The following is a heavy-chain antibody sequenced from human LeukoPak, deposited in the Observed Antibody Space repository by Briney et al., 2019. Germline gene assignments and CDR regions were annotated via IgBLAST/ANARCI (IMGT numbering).Heavy chain of an antibody. J-gene: IGHJ5*02. D-gene: IGHD3-10*01. CDR3: ARPMVRGVIITLNNWFDP. CDR1: GGSFSGYY. Sequence: PSETLSLTCAVYGGSFSGYYGSWIRQPPGKGLEWIGEINHSGSTNYNPSLKSRVTISVETSKNQFSLKLSSVTAADTAVYYCARPMVRGVIITLNNWFDPWGQGILVTVSS. V-gene: IGHV4-34*01. CDR2: INHSGST.